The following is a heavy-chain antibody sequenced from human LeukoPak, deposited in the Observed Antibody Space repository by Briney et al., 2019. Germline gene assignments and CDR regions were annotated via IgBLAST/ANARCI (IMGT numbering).Heavy chain of an antibody. Sequence: PSETLSLTCAVYGGSFSGYYWSWIRQPPGKGLEWIGEINYSGSTNYNPSLKSRVTISVDTSKNQFSLKLSSVTAADTAVYYCARGSRAARLRLNWFDPWGQGTLVTVSS. D-gene: IGHD6-6*01. CDR2: INYSGST. V-gene: IGHV4-34*01. CDR1: GGSFSGYY. J-gene: IGHJ5*02. CDR3: ARGSRAARLRLNWFDP.